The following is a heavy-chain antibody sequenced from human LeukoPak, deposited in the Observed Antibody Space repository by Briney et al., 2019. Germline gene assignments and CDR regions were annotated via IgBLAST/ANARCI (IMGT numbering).Heavy chain of an antibody. CDR1: GFTFSSYW. D-gene: IGHD4-17*01. CDR2: IKQDGSEK. CDR3: ARDKDYGDYPDAFDI. V-gene: IGHV3-7*03. Sequence: GGSLRLSCAASGFTFSSYWMSWVGQAPGKGLEWVANIKQDGSEKYYVDSVKGRFTISRDNAKNSLYLQMNSLRAEDTAVYYCARDKDYGDYPDAFDIWGQGTMVTVSS. J-gene: IGHJ3*02.